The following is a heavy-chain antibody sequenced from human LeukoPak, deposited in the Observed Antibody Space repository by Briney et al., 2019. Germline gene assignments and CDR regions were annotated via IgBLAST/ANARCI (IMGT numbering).Heavy chain of an antibody. J-gene: IGHJ4*02. CDR2: ISSSSSYI. V-gene: IGHV3-21*01. D-gene: IGHD6-13*01. CDR1: GFTFSSYS. CDR3: ARLTSAAAGLFDY. Sequence: GGSLRLSCAASGFTFSSYSMNWVRQAPGEGLEWVSSISSSSSYIYYADSVKGRFTISRDNAKNSLYLQMNSLRAEDTAVYYCARLTSAAAGLFDYWGQGTLVTVSS.